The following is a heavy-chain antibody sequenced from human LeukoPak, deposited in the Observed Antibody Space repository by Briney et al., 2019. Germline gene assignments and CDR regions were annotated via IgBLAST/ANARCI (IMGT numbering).Heavy chain of an antibody. CDR3: AKGLTNLGDD. J-gene: IGHJ4*02. CDR2: ISSSSYI. CDR1: GFTFSSYS. D-gene: IGHD3-9*01. V-gene: IGHV3-21*04. Sequence: GGSLRLSCAASGFTFSSYSMNWVRQAPGKGLEWVSSISSSSYIYYADSVKGRFTISRDNSKNTLYLQMNSLRPEDTAVYYCAKGLTNLGDDWGQGTLVTVSS.